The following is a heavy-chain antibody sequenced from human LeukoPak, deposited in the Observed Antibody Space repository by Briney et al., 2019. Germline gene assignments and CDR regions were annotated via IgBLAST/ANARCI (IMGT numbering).Heavy chain of an antibody. D-gene: IGHD3-10*01. V-gene: IGHV4-38-2*02. Sequence: SETLSLTCTVSGFSITSGYYWGWLRQPPGKGLEWIGSIYHIGSTYYSPSLKSRVTISVETSKNQFSLKLSSVTAADTAVYYCAKNSGSYYRGYYYMDVWGKGTTVTISS. CDR1: GFSITSGYY. CDR2: IYHIGST. CDR3: AKNSGSYYRGYYYMDV. J-gene: IGHJ6*03.